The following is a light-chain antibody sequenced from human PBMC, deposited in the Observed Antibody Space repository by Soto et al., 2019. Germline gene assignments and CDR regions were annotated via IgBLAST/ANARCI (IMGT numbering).Light chain of an antibody. J-gene: IGKJ1*01. CDR2: DVS. Sequence: DIPMPQSPPPLSASVGDRVTITCRASQSISSWLAWYQQRPGKAPNLLIYDVSSLESGVPSRFSGSGSGTEFTLTISSLQPDDFATYYCQQYTNYPWTFGQGTKVEIK. CDR1: QSISSW. V-gene: IGKV1-5*01. CDR3: QQYTNYPWT.